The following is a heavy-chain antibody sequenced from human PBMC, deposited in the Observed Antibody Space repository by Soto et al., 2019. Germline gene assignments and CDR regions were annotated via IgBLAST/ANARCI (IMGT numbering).Heavy chain of an antibody. J-gene: IGHJ4*02. CDR2: ISGSGGST. D-gene: IGHD2-2*01. CDR3: AKSEPDIVVVPAAMPSPYYDY. CDR1: GFTFSSYA. Sequence: GGSLRLSCAASGFTFSSYAMSWVRQAPGKGLEWVSAISGSGGSTYYADSVKGRFSISRDNSKNTLYLQMNSLRAEDTAVYYCAKSEPDIVVVPAAMPSPYYDYWGQGTLVTSPQ. V-gene: IGHV3-23*01.